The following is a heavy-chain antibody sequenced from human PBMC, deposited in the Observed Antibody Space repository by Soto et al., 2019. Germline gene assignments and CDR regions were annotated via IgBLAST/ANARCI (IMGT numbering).Heavy chain of an antibody. CDR1: GGAFSSYA. CDR3: AREQGYYDILTGWGWWGMDV. V-gene: IGHV1-69*13. J-gene: IGHJ6*02. CDR2: IIPIFGTA. D-gene: IGHD3-9*01. Sequence: ASVKVSCKASGGAFSSYAISWVRQAPGQGLEWMGGIIPIFGTANYAQKFQGRVTITADESTSTAYMELSSLRSEDTAVYYCAREQGYYDILTGWGWWGMDVWGQGTTVTVSS.